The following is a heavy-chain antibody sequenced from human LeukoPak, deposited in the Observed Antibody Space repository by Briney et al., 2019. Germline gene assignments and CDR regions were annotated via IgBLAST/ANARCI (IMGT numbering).Heavy chain of an antibody. D-gene: IGHD3-10*01. CDR3: AKTLSGYYGSGSYDY. Sequence: GGSLRLSCAASGFTFSNYAMSWVRQAPGKGLEWVSAISGSGGSTYYADSVRGRFTISRDDSKNTLSLQMNSLRAEDTAVYYCAKTLSGYYGSGSYDYWGQGTLVTVSS. CDR1: GFTFSNYA. CDR2: ISGSGGST. J-gene: IGHJ4*02. V-gene: IGHV3-23*01.